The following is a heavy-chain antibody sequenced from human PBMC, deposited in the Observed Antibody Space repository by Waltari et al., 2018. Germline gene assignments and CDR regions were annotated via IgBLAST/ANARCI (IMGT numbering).Heavy chain of an antibody. J-gene: IGHJ4*02. V-gene: IGHV4-59*01. CDR2: IYYSGST. D-gene: IGHD1-7*01. Sequence: QVQLQESGPGLVKPSETLSLTCTVSGGSISSYYWSWIRQPPGKGLEWIGYIYYSGSTNYNPSLKSRVTIAVDTSKNQFSLKLSSVIAADTAVYYCARGGGTTDYWGQGTLVTVSS. CDR1: GGSISSYY. CDR3: ARGGGTTDY.